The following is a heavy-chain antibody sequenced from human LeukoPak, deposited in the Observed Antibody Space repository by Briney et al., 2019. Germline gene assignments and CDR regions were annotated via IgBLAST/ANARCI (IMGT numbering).Heavy chain of an antibody. CDR3: ARDIRGLAARHYFDY. Sequence: GGSLRLSCAASGFTFSTYTMNWVRQAPGKGLEWVSCISSRSSYIYYADSVKGRFTISRDNAKNSLYLQMNSLRAEDTAVYYCARDIRGLAARHYFDYLGQGTLVTVSS. V-gene: IGHV3-21*01. J-gene: IGHJ4*02. D-gene: IGHD6-6*01. CDR1: GFTFSTYT. CDR2: ISSRSSYI.